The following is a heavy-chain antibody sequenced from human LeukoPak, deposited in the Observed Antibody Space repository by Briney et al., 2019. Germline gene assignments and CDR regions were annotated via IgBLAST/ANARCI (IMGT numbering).Heavy chain of an antibody. CDR2: IYSGGST. V-gene: IGHV3-53*01. CDR3: ARDRSVYIERYYGMDV. D-gene: IGHD5-12*01. CDR1: GFTVSSNY. Sequence: GGSLRLSCAASGFTVSSNYMSWVRQAPGKGLEWVSVIYSGGSTYYSDSVKGRFTISRDNSKNTLYLQMNSLSAEDTAVYYCARDRSVYIERYYGMDVWGQGTTVTVSS. J-gene: IGHJ6*02.